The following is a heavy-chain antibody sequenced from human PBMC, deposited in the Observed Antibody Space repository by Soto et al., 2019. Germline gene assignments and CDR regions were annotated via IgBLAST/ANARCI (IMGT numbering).Heavy chain of an antibody. D-gene: IGHD6-19*01. CDR2: MNPNSGNT. V-gene: IGHV1-8*01. CDR1: GYTFTSYD. CDR3: ARGVQAVAGNQLDY. J-gene: IGHJ4*02. Sequence: VSVKVSCKASGYTFTSYDINWVRQATGQGLEWMGWMNPNSGNTGYAQKFQGRVTMTRNTSISTAYMELSSLRSEDTAVYYCARGVQAVAGNQLDYWGQGTLVTVSS.